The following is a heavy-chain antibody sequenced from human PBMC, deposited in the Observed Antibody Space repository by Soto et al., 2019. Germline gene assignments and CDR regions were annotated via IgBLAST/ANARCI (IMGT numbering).Heavy chain of an antibody. D-gene: IGHD1-26*01. CDR2: IRSKAHSYAT. CDR1: GFTFSGSA. J-gene: IGHJ4*02. Sequence: EVQLLESGGGLVQPGGSLKLSCAASGFTFSGSAMHWVRQASGKGLEWVGRIRSKAHSYATAYAASVKGRFSISRDDSKNTAYLQMDSLKTEDTAVYYCTREGAPDFDYWGQGTLVTVSS. V-gene: IGHV3-73*01. CDR3: TREGAPDFDY.